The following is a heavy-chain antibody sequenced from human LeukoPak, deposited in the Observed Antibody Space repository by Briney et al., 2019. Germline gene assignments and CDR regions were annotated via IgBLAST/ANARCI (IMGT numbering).Heavy chain of an antibody. CDR2: IDRTSSLI. Sequence: PXGXXRLSCAASGFTFSSXTMNWVRQAPGQGLEWVSSIDRTSSLIYYADSVRGRFTISRDNAKNSLYLQMNSLKGEDTAVYYCARATTVAGTKDLGVGYCGQGTLVXVSX. CDR1: GFTFSSXT. V-gene: IGHV3-21*01. J-gene: IGHJ4*02. D-gene: IGHD6-19*01. CDR3: ARATTVAGTKDLGVGY.